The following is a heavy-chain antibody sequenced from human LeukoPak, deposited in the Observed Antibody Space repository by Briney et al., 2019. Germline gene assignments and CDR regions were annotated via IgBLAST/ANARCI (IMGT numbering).Heavy chain of an antibody. CDR1: GGSISNYC. D-gene: IGHD6-6*01. Sequence: DPSETLSLTCTVSGGSISNYCWSWIRQPPGEGLEWIGYICDSGSTNSNPSLRSRVTISVDTSNNQFSLKLSSVTAADTAMYFCATVPLEYGTATYFDYWGQGTLVTVSS. J-gene: IGHJ4*02. CDR2: ICDSGST. CDR3: ATVPLEYGTATYFDY. V-gene: IGHV4-59*01.